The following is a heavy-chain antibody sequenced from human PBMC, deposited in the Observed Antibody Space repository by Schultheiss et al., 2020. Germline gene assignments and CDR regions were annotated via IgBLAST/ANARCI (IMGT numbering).Heavy chain of an antibody. CDR2: INPNSGGT. J-gene: IGHJ6*02. CDR3: ARGDIVVVPAARNYYYYYGMDV. CDR1: GYTLTELS. D-gene: IGHD2-2*01. Sequence: ASVQVSCKVSGYTLTELSMHWVRQAPGQGLEWMGWINPNSGGTNYAQKFQGRVTMTRDTSISTAYMELSRLRSDDTAVYYCARGDIVVVPAARNYYYYYGMDVWGQGTTVTVSS. V-gene: IGHV1-2*02.